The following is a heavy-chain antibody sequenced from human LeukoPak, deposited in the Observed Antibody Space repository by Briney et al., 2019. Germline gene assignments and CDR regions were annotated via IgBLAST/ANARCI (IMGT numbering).Heavy chain of an antibody. D-gene: IGHD1-7*01. CDR1: GFTFSSYS. CDR2: ISGSGGST. V-gene: IGHV3-23*01. J-gene: IGHJ4*02. Sequence: GGSLRLSCAASGFTFSSYSMNWVRQAPGKGLEWVSAISGSGGSTYYADSVKGRFTISRDNSKNTLYLQMNSLRAEDTAVYYCAKTDNWNYVVGGFDYWGQGTLVTVSS. CDR3: AKTDNWNYVVGGFDY.